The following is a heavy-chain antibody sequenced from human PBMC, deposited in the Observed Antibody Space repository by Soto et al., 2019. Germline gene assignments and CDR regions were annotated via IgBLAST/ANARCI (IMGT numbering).Heavy chain of an antibody. J-gene: IGHJ4*02. CDR3: ARDSRGTTVTFDY. Sequence: PSETLALTCTVPGGSISSYYWSWIRQPPGKGLEWIGYIYDSGSTNYNPSLKSRVTISVDTSKNHFSLKLSSVTAADTAIYYCARDSRGTTVTFDYWGQGTLVTVSS. D-gene: IGHD4-17*01. CDR2: IYDSGST. CDR1: GGSISSYY. V-gene: IGHV4-59*01.